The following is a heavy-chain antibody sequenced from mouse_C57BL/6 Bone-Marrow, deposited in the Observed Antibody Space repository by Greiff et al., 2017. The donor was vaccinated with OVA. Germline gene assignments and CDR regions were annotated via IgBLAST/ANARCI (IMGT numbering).Heavy chain of an antibody. CDR3: VRQTSYAMDY. CDR1: GFSFNTYA. CDR2: IRSKSNNYAT. D-gene: IGHD6-1*01. V-gene: IGHV10-1*01. Sequence: VMLVESGGGLVQPKGSLKLSCAASGFSFNTYAMNWVRQAPGKGLEWVARIRSKSNNYATYYADSVKDRFTISRDDSESMLYLQMNNLKTEDTAMYYCVRQTSYAMDYWGQGTSVTVSS. J-gene: IGHJ4*01.